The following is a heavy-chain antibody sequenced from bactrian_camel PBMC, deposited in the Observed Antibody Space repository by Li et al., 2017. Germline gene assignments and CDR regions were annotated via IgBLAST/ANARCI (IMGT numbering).Heavy chain of an antibody. Sequence: VQLVESGGGSVQAGGSLSLSCSASGYTGDTNCMGWFRQSPGKERERVALITTYNGATRYADSVKGRFPMSVDAWNTNAANTLYLQMNNLKPEDTAVYYCVAVGWTTPCDYAAWETEGVGTRGLGTQVTV. D-gene: IGHD2*01. CDR3: VAVGWTTPCDYAAWETEGVGT. CDR1: GYTGDTNC. CDR2: ITTYNGAT. J-gene: IGHJ6*01. V-gene: IGHV3S54*01.